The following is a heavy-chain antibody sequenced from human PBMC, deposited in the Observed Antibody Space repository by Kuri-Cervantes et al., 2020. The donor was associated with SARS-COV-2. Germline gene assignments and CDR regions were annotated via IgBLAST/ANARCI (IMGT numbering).Heavy chain of an antibody. CDR1: GFTLTGLS. Sequence: ASVKVSCKVSGFTLTGLSIHWVRQVPGKGHEWMGGFDPEDGKIIYAQKFQGRVTMTEDLSTDTAYMTVSSLRSDDTAVYYCAAITYGYWFDPWGQGSRVTVSS. CDR2: FDPEDGKI. V-gene: IGHV1-24*01. CDR3: AAITYGYWFDP. J-gene: IGHJ5*02. D-gene: IGHD4-17*01.